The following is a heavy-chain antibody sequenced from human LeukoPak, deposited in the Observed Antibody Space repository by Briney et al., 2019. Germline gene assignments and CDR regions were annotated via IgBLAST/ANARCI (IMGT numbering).Heavy chain of an antibody. J-gene: IGHJ4*02. V-gene: IGHV4-34*01. Sequence: PSETLSLTCAVYGGSFSGYYWSWIRQPPGKGLEWIGEINHSGSTNYNPSLKSRVTISVDTSKNQFSLKLSSVTAADTAVYYCARGSVHYYDSSGYSSNDYWGQGTLVTVSS. CDR3: ARGSVHYYDSSGYSSNDY. CDR2: INHSGST. CDR1: GGSFSGYY. D-gene: IGHD3-22*01.